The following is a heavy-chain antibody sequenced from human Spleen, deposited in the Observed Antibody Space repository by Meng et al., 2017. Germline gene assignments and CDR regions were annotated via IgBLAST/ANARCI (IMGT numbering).Heavy chain of an antibody. D-gene: IGHD2-2*01. Sequence: LRLSCTVSGYSISSGYYWGWIRQPPGKGLEWIGNIYYSGSANYNPSLRSRATISVDTSKNQFSLKVSSVTAADTAVYYCASHCTSTSCYYYYGMDVWGQGTTVTVSS. V-gene: IGHV4-38-2*02. CDR1: GYSISSGYY. J-gene: IGHJ6*02. CDR2: IYYSGSA. CDR3: ASHCTSTSCYYYYGMDV.